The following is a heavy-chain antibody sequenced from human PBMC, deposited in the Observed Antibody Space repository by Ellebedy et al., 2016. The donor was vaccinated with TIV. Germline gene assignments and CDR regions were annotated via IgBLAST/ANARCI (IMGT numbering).Heavy chain of an antibody. J-gene: IGHJ6*02. CDR3: AKIRFTGGPTTSVFYHSGIDG. Sequence: GESLKISCKGSGDSFSKNWIAWVRQMPGKGLECMGMIYLRDSDTRYSPSFQGQVTISADKSISTAYLQWNSLKASDTAMYYCAKIRFTGGPTTSVFYHSGIDGWGQGTTVTRSS. V-gene: IGHV5-51*01. CDR2: IYLRDSDT. CDR1: GDSFSKNW. D-gene: IGHD2-8*02.